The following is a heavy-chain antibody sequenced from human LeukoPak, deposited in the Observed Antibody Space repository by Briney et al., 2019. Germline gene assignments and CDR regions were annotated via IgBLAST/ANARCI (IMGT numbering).Heavy chain of an antibody. D-gene: IGHD1-14*01. CDR2: IRQDGSQK. J-gene: IGHJ3*01. CDR3: ARESDHSVSQVDFDL. CDR1: GFTFSSFW. V-gene: IGHV3-7*01. Sequence: GSLRLSCAASGFTFSSFWMSWVRQAPGRGLEWVATIRQDGSQKYYLDSVKGRFTISRDNAKNSLYLQMNSLRAEDTAVYYCARESDHSVSQVDFDLWGQGTMVTVSS.